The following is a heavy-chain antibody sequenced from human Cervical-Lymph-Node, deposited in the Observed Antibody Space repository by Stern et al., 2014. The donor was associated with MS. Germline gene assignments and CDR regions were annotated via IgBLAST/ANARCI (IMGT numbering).Heavy chain of an antibody. J-gene: IGHJ5*02. CDR1: GGTFSKFP. CDR2: IFTGVGTP. V-gene: IGHV1-69*01. D-gene: IGHD6-13*01. CDR3: ALSSETSDRWYSLGYDL. Sequence: QVQLVQSRAEVTKPGSSVKVSCKASGGTFSKFPSSWVRQAPGQGLEWMGGIFTGVGTPTYAQEFRGRVTITADVSTSTVYMELSSIRSDDTAVYYCALSSETSDRWYSLGYDLWGQGTLVTVSS.